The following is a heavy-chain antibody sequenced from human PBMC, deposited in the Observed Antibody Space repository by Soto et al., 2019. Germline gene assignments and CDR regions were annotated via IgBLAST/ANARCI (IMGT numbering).Heavy chain of an antibody. CDR3: AHLMITFGGVVEDDAFDT. D-gene: IGHD3-16*01. J-gene: IGHJ3*02. CDR1: GFSLTNTRVG. V-gene: IGHV2-5*02. CDR2: IYWDDDK. Sequence: QITLKESGPTLVKPTQTLTLTCSFSGFSLTNTRVGVGWIRQPPGKALEWLAVIYWDDDKRYSPSLQTRLTTIKDTSKNQVVLTMTDMDPVDTATYFCAHLMITFGGVVEDDAFDTWGQGTVVTVSS.